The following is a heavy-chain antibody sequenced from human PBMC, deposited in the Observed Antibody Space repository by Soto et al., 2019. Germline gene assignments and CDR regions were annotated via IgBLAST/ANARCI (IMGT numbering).Heavy chain of an antibody. CDR3: AHRTVAAAFDI. J-gene: IGHJ3*02. Sequence: QITLKESGPPLVKPTQTLTLTCSFSGFSLSASGVGVGWIRQPPGKALEWLALIYWDDDKRYSSSLKSRLTITKDTSKNQVVLTMTNIDPVDTATYYCAHRTVAAAFDIWGQGTMVTVSS. CDR2: IYWDDDK. CDR1: GFSLSASGVG. V-gene: IGHV2-5*02. D-gene: IGHD6-19*01.